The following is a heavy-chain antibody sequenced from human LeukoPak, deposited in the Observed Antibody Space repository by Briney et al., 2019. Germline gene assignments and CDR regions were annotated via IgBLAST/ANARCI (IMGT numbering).Heavy chain of an antibody. V-gene: IGHV1-8*01. CDR3: ARGGNSFPNYYYYYYMDV. CDR1: GYTFTSYD. J-gene: IGHJ6*03. D-gene: IGHD2/OR15-2a*01. Sequence: GASVKVSCKASGYTFTSYDINWVRQATGQGLEWMGWMNPNSGNTGYAQKFQGRVTMTRNTSISTAYMELSSLRSEDTAVYYCARGGNSFPNYYYYYYMDVWGKGTTVTISS. CDR2: MNPNSGNT.